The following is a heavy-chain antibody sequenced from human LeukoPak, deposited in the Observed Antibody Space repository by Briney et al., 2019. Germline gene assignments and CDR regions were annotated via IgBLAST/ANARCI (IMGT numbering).Heavy chain of an antibody. CDR2: ISSNGGST. D-gene: IGHD6-6*01. V-gene: IGHV3-64*01. J-gene: IGHJ4*02. CDR1: GFTFSSYA. CDR3: ARGGSIVARPIDY. Sequence: GGSLRLSCAPCGFTFSSYAMHWVRQAPGKGLEYVSAISSNGGSTYYANSVKGRFTISRDNSKNTLFLQMGSLRAEDMAVYYCARGGSIVARPIDYWGQGTLVTVSS.